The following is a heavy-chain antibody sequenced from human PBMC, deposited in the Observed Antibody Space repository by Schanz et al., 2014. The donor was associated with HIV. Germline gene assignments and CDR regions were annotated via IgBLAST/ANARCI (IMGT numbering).Heavy chain of an antibody. D-gene: IGHD4-17*01. CDR1: GFTFSSYG. CDR3: AKSRGDSWPYGMDV. Sequence: QVQLVEYGGGVVQPGRSLRLSCAASGFTFSSYGMHWVRQAPGKGLEWVAVTWYDGTNKYYADSVKGRFTISRDNSKNTLYMQMKSRRAEDTAVDYCAKSRGDSWPYGMDVWGQGTTVTVSS. J-gene: IGHJ6*02. V-gene: IGHV3-33*06. CDR2: TWYDGTNK.